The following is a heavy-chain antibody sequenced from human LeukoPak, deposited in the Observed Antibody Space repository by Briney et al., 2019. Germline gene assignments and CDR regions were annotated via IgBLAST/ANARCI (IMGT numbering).Heavy chain of an antibody. Sequence: ASVKVSCKASGYTFSSYGISWVRQAPGQGLEWIGWISAYNGNTNYAQKLQGRVTMTTDTSTSTAYMELRSLRSDDTAVYYCARDQAYSSGWYGHADYWGQGTLVTVSS. J-gene: IGHJ4*02. V-gene: IGHV1-18*01. D-gene: IGHD6-19*01. CDR3: ARDQAYSSGWYGHADY. CDR2: ISAYNGNT. CDR1: GYTFSSYG.